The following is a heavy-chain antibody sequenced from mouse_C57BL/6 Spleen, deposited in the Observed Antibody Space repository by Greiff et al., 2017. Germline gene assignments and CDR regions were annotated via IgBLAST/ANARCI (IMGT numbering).Heavy chain of an antibody. CDR2: ILPGSGST. CDR1: GYTFTGYW. D-gene: IGHD1-1*01. J-gene: IGHJ2*01. Sequence: QVQLQQSGAELMKPGASVKLSCKATGYTFTGYWIAWVKQRPGHGLVWIGEILPGSGSTNYNEKFKGKATFTADTSSNTAYMQLSSLTTEDSAIXCCARWGLITTVVADYWGQGTTLTVSS. CDR3: ARWGLITTVVADY. V-gene: IGHV1-9*01.